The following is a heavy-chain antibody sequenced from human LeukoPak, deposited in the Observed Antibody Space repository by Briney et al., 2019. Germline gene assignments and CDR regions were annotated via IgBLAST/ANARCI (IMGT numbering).Heavy chain of an antibody. D-gene: IGHD3-10*01. CDR2: INHSGST. CDR1: GGSFSGYY. J-gene: IGHJ4*02. V-gene: IGHV4-34*01. CDR3: ARAGNRITMVRGVKPFDY. Sequence: SETLSLTCAVYGGSFSGYYWSWIRQPPGKGLEWIGEINHSGSTNYNPSLKSRVTISVDTSKNQFSLKLSSVTAADTAVYYRARAGNRITMVRGVKPFDYWGQGTLVTVSS.